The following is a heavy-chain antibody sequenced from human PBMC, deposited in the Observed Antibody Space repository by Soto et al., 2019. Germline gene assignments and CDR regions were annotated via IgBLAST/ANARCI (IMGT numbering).Heavy chain of an antibody. D-gene: IGHD3-10*01. CDR1: GGSISSSNW. CDR2: IYHSGST. CDR3: ARDPYYYGSGSSHYYGMDV. Sequence: KTSETLSLTCAVSGGSISSSNWWSWVRQPPGKGLEWIGEIYHSGSTNYHPSLKSRVTISVDKSKNQFSLKLRSVTAADTAVYYCARDPYYYGSGSSHYYGMDVWGQGTTVTVSS. V-gene: IGHV4-4*02. J-gene: IGHJ6*02.